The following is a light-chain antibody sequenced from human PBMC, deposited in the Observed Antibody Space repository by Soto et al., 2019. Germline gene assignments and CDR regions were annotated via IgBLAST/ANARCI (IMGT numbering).Light chain of an antibody. CDR3: QKCNSPPPFT. CDR2: AAT. J-gene: IGKJ3*01. CDR1: QDISTS. V-gene: IGKV1-27*01. Sequence: DIQLTQSPSFLSASVGDRVTVSCRASQDISTSLAWYQQKPGRVPKLLIHAATTLQSGVPSRFSGIGTGTDFTLTISSLQPEDAAIYFCQKCNSPPPFTFGPGTKVDIK.